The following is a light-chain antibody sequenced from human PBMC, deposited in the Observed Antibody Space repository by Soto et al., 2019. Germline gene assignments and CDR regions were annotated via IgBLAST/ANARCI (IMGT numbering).Light chain of an antibody. J-gene: IGKJ1*01. CDR3: QQYSNWPPWT. CDR2: GGS. Sequence: EIVMTQSPATLSASPGERAALSCRASQSVSSYLAWYQQKPGQAPRLLMYGGSTRATGIPARFSGSGSGTEFMLTISSLQSEDFAVYYCQQYSNWPPWTFGQGTKVEIK. CDR1: QSVSSY. V-gene: IGKV3-15*01.